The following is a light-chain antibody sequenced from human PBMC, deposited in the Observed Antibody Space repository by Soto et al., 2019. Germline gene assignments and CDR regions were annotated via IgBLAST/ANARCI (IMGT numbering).Light chain of an antibody. CDR2: DAS. J-gene: IGKJ5*01. CDR3: QQHETLIT. CDR1: QSVSSD. V-gene: IGKV3-15*01. Sequence: EIVMTQSPATLSVSPGERATLSCRASQSVSSDLAWYQQKPGQAPKLLIYDASTRATGIPARFSGSGSGTEFTLTLSGLQSEDFAVYYCQQHETLITFGQGTRLEIK.